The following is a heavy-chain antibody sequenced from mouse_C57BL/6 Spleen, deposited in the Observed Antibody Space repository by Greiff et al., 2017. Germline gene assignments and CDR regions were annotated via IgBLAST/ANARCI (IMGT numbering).Heavy chain of an antibody. Sequence: VQLQQSGAELVKPGASVKLSCKASGYTFTSYWMHWVKQRPGQGLEWIGMIHPNSGSTNYNEKFKSKATLTVDKSSSTAYMQLSSLTSEDSAVYYCARSPHYYGSSAWYFDVWGTGTTVTVSS. J-gene: IGHJ1*03. V-gene: IGHV1-64*01. D-gene: IGHD1-1*01. CDR2: IHPNSGST. CDR3: ARSPHYYGSSAWYFDV. CDR1: GYTFTSYW.